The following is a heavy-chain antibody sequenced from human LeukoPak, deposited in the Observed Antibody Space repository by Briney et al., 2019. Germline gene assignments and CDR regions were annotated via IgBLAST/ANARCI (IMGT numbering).Heavy chain of an antibody. D-gene: IGHD3-22*01. CDR1: GFTFSSYG. Sequence: GGPLRLSCAASGFTFSSYGMHWVRQAPGKGLEWVAFIRYDGSNKYYADSVKGRFTISRDNSKNTLYLQMNSLRAEGTAVYYCARDPPGGYDSSGYYYSPPSMDVWGKGTTVTVSS. J-gene: IGHJ6*04. CDR3: ARDPPGGYDSSGYYYSPPSMDV. V-gene: IGHV3-30*02. CDR2: IRYDGSNK.